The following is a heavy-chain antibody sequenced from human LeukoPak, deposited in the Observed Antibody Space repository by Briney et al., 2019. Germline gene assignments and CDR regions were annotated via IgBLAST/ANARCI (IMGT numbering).Heavy chain of an antibody. CDR1: GFTFSDYY. CDR2: ISSSGSTI. CDR3: ARDGPQKHIVVVTAIEGSY. V-gene: IGHV3-11*04. J-gene: IGHJ4*02. Sequence: GGSLRLSCAASGFTFSDYYMSWIRQAPGKGLEWVSYISSSGSTIYYADSVKGRFTISRDNAKNSLYLQMNSLRAEDTAVYYCARDGPQKHIVVVTAIEGSYWGQGTLVTVSS. D-gene: IGHD2-21*02.